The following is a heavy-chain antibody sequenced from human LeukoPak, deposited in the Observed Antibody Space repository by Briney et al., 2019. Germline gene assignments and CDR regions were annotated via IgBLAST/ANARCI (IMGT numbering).Heavy chain of an antibody. J-gene: IGHJ4*02. CDR3: IREVLWFGEYGPFDY. D-gene: IGHD3-10*01. CDR1: GLTLGDYA. Sequence: SRRLSWIASGLTLGDYAMSWVRQAPGKWREWVGFIRSKAYGGTKEYVASVKGRFTISRDDSKSIAYLQMNSLKTEDTAVYYCIREVLWFGEYGPFDYWGQGTLVTVSS. CDR2: IRSKAYGGTK. V-gene: IGHV3-49*04.